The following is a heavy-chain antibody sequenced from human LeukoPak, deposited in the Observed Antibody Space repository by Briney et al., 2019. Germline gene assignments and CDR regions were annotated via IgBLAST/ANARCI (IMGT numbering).Heavy chain of an antibody. CDR1: AFRFGSYT. Sequence: GVPLRLSCVVSAFRFGSYTMIWLPQAPGKGLEWVAGISVPGEVTHYAQSVKGRFSISRDNSKNTLFLQMSSLRSEDTAVYYCAKHYASWGQGTLVTVSA. CDR2: ISVPGEVT. V-gene: IGHV3-23*01. D-gene: IGHD3-10*01. J-gene: IGHJ4*02. CDR3: AKHYAS.